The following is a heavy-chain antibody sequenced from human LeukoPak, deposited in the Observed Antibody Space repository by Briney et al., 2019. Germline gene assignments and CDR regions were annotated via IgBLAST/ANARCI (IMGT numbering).Heavy chain of an antibody. CDR1: GFTFDDYA. J-gene: IGHJ3*02. V-gene: IGHV3-9*01. Sequence: GGSLRLSCAASGFTFDDYAMHWVRQAPGKGLEWVSGISWNSGSIGYADSVKGRFTISRDNAKNSLYLQMNSLRAEDTALYYCAKDTRVTMIVVPNAFDIWGQGTMVTVSS. D-gene: IGHD3-22*01. CDR3: AKDTRVTMIVVPNAFDI. CDR2: ISWNSGSI.